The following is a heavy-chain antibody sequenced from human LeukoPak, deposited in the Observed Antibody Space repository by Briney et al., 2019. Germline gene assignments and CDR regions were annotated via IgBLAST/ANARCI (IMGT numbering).Heavy chain of an antibody. Sequence: GGSLRLSCAASGFTFSSHCMNWARQAPGKGLEWVANIKQDGSEKYYVDSVKGRFTISRDNAKNSLYLQMNSLRAEDTAVYYCAREGLWFEEGALDYWGQGTLVTVSS. D-gene: IGHD3-10*01. CDR2: IKQDGSEK. CDR1: GFTFSSHC. CDR3: AREGLWFEEGALDY. V-gene: IGHV3-7*01. J-gene: IGHJ4*02.